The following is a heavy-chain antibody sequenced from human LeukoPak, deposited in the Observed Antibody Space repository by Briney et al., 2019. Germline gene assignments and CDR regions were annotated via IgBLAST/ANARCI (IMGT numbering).Heavy chain of an antibody. CDR1: GFTVSRNY. V-gene: IGHV3-66*02. CDR2: LYSGGGT. J-gene: IGHJ4*02. Sequence: GGSLRLSCAASGFTVSRNYMSWVRQAPGKGLEWVSVLYSGGGTYYADSVRGRFTISRDNSKNTVYLQMNSLSTEDTALYYCASGYNWNYLFDYWGQGTLVTVSS. CDR3: ASGYNWNYLFDY. D-gene: IGHD1-7*01.